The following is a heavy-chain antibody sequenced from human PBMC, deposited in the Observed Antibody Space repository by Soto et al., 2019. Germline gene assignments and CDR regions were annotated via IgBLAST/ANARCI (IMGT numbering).Heavy chain of an antibody. CDR2: TFWNDDE. D-gene: IGHD3-16*01. CDR1: GFSLLPLGFG. V-gene: IGHV2-5*01. CDR3: ARRLPFTGSDS. Sequence: SCATLENPPQTLTLTCTFSGFSLLPLGFGVLLIRQPPGKALEWLALTFWNDDERYNTSLTNRLTITKDTSKNQVVLTITDVNPADTGTYFCARRLPFTGSDSWGQGTQVTVSS. J-gene: IGHJ5*01.